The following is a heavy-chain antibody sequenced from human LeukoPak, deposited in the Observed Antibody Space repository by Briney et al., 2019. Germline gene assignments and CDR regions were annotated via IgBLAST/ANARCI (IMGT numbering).Heavy chain of an antibody. D-gene: IGHD1-26*01. Sequence: GGSLRLSCAASGFTFSSYGMHWVRQAPGKGLEWVAVISYDGSNKYYADSVKGRFTISRDNSKNTLYLQMNSLRAEDTAVYYCARDPSRVGARPFDYWGQGTLVTVSS. CDR2: ISYDGSNK. CDR1: GFTFSSYG. J-gene: IGHJ4*02. CDR3: ARDPSRVGARPFDY. V-gene: IGHV3-30*19.